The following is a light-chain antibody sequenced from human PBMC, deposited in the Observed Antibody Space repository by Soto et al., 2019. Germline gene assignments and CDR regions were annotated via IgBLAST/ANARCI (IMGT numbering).Light chain of an antibody. Sequence: QSALTQPASVSGWPGQSITIYCTGTSSDVGASNYVSWYQLSPGKAPKLLIYDVDRPSGVSNRFSGSKTGNTASLTISGLQAEDEADYSCNSYTSSGTVVFGGGTKVTVL. J-gene: IGLJ3*02. CDR1: SSDVGASNY. V-gene: IGLV2-14*01. CDR3: NSYTSSGTVV. CDR2: DV.